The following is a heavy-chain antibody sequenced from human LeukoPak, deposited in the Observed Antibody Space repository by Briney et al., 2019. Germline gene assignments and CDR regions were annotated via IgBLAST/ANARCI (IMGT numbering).Heavy chain of an antibody. Sequence: PGGSLRLSCAASGFTFSSYSMNWVRQAPGKGLEWVSSISSSSSYIYYADSVKGRFTISRDNAKNSLYPQMNSLRAEDTAVYYCARDEEGYCGGDCYFDYWGQGTLVTVSS. CDR2: ISSSSSYI. CDR3: ARDEEGYCGGDCYFDY. D-gene: IGHD2-21*02. J-gene: IGHJ4*02. CDR1: GFTFSSYS. V-gene: IGHV3-21*01.